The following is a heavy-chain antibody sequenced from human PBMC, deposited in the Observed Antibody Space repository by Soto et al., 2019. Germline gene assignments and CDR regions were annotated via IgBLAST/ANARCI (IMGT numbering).Heavy chain of an antibody. J-gene: IGHJ4*02. CDR2: IYYSGST. D-gene: IGHD5-18*01. Sequence: SETLSLTCTVSGGSISSYYWSWIRQPPGKGLEWIGYIYYSGSTNYNPSLKSRVTISVDTSKNQFSLKLSSVTAADTAVYYCARRYGYFFDYWGKGSLVTVDS. CDR3: ARRYGYFFDY. CDR1: GGSISSYY. V-gene: IGHV4-59*08.